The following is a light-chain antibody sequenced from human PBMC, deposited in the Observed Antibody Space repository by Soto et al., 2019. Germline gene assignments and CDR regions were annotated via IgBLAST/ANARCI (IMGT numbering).Light chain of an antibody. Sequence: QSALTQPASVSGSPGQSITISCTGTSSDVGGYNYVSWYQQHPGKAPKLMIFEVSDRPSGASIRFSGSKSGNTASLTISGLQTEDEADYYCSSYTDTGHVVFGRGTKVTVL. V-gene: IGLV2-14*01. CDR3: SSYTDTGHVV. CDR2: EVS. CDR1: SSDVGGYNY. J-gene: IGLJ2*01.